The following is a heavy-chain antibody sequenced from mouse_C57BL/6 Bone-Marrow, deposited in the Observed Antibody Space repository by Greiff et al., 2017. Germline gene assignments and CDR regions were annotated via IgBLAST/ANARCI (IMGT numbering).Heavy chain of an antibody. J-gene: IGHJ4*01. V-gene: IGHV1-19*01. D-gene: IGHD2-4*01. CDR1: GYTFTDYY. Sequence: VKLQQSGPVLVKPGASVKMSCKASGYTFTDYYMNWVKQSHGKSLEWIGVINPYNGGTSYNQKFKGKATLTVDKSSSTAYLELNSLTSEDSAVYYCARTEGYYYYDGDAIDYWGQGTSVTVSS. CDR3: ARTEGYYYYDGDAIDY. CDR2: INPYNGGT.